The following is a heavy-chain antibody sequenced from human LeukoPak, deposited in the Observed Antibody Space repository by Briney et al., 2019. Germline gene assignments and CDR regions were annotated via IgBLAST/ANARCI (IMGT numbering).Heavy chain of an antibody. CDR1: GGTFISYA. J-gene: IGHJ5*02. V-gene: IGHV1-69*13. D-gene: IGHD6-19*01. CDR2: IIPIFGTA. CDR3: AGNPGYSSGWYPDYNWFDP. Sequence: SVKVSCKASGGTFISYAISWVRQAPGQGLEWMGGIIPIFGTANYAQKFQGRVTITADESTSTAYMELSSLRSEDTAVYYCAGNPGYSSGWYPDYNWFDPWGQGTLVTVSS.